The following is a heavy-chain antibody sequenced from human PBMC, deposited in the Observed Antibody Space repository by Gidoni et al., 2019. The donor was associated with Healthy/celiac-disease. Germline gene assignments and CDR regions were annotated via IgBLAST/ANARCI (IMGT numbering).Heavy chain of an antibody. D-gene: IGHD3-3*01. CDR2: IYYSGST. CDR1: CGATSSYS. CDR3: ARSYYDFWSGYYYGMDV. V-gene: IGHV4-59*01. J-gene: IGHJ6*02. Sequence: VQLKESGPGLVKPSETLSLTCPFSCGATSSYSWSWIRRPPGKGLEWRGYIYYSGSTNYNPSLKSRVTISVDTAKYQFSLKLSSVTAADTAVYYCARSYYDFWSGYYYGMDVWGQGTTVTVSS.